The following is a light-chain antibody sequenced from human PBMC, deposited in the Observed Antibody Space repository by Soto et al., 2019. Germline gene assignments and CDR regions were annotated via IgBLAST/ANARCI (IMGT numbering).Light chain of an antibody. Sequence: DLVMTQSPLSLPVTPGEPASISCRSSQSLLHSNGYNYLDWYLQKPGQSPQLLIYLGSNRASGVPDRFSGSGSGTDFTLTISSVEAEDFGVYYCMQALQTKLTFGGGTKVEIK. J-gene: IGKJ4*01. CDR3: MQALQTKLT. CDR1: QSLLHSNGYNY. CDR2: LGS. V-gene: IGKV2-28*01.